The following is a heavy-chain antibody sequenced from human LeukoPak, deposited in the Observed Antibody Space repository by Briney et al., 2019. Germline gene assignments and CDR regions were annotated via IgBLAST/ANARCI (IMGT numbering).Heavy chain of an antibody. CDR2: ISGRGGST. J-gene: IGHJ4*02. Sequence: GGSLRLSCAASGFTFSSYAMSWVRQAPGEGLEWVSAISGRGGSTFYADSVKGRFTISRDNSNNTLYLQMNSLRAEDTAVYYCAKGPFPTENYYFDYWGQGTLVTVSS. V-gene: IGHV3-23*01. CDR3: AKGPFPTENYYFDY. CDR1: GFTFSSYA. D-gene: IGHD1-7*01.